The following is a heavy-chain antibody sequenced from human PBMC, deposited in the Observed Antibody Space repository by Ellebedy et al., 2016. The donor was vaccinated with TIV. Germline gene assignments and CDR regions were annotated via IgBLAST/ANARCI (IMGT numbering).Heavy chain of an antibody. CDR1: GYTFSSYY. CDR3: ARDSLITQGFCTTTSCYGGGTFDI. Sequence: ASVKVSXXTSGYTFSSYYIHWVRQAPGHGLEWMGMINPSADSTTYAQKLQGRIALTRDTSTSTVYMELRSLRSDDTAVYFCARDSLITQGFCTTTSCYGGGTFDIWGQGTMLTVSS. D-gene: IGHD2-2*01. V-gene: IGHV1-46*04. CDR2: INPSADST. J-gene: IGHJ3*02.